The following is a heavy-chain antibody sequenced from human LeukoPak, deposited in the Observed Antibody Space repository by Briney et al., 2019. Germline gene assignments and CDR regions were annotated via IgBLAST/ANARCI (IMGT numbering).Heavy chain of an antibody. V-gene: IGHV4-59*08. Sequence: SETLSLTCTVTDDSISSYYWSWIRQPPGKGLEWVGYIYYTGDTNRNPSLKSRVTVSIDTSKNQFSLKLSSVTAADTAVYYCARQPYRSGAYYFDYWGQGTLITVSS. J-gene: IGHJ4*02. CDR1: DDSISSYY. D-gene: IGHD2-15*01. CDR2: IYYTGDT. CDR3: ARQPYRSGAYYFDY.